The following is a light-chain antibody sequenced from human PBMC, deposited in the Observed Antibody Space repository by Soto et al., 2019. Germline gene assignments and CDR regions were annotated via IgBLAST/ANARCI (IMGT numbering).Light chain of an antibody. Sequence: IVLTQSPGTLSLSPWERATLSCRASQSVSSSYLAWYQQKPGQAPRLLIYDASSRATDIPDRFSGSGSGTDFTLTISSLEPEDFAVYYCQQRSNWPRTFGQGTKVDIK. CDR1: QSVSSSY. V-gene: IGKV3D-20*02. J-gene: IGKJ1*01. CDR3: QQRSNWPRT. CDR2: DAS.